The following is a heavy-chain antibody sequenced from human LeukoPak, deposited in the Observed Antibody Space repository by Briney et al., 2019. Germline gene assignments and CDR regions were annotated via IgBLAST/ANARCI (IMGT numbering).Heavy chain of an antibody. CDR2: IRVGGET. Sequence: GGSLRLSCAASGFSFSNYAMSWVRQAPARGPEWVSSIRVGGETFYADSVKGRFTLSRDDSRNTVYLQLNNLRGEDTAIYYCAKANWVSNADAVWWGQGTQVTVSS. D-gene: IGHD1-1*01. CDR1: GFSFSNYA. V-gene: IGHV3-23*01. CDR3: AKANWVSNADAVW. J-gene: IGHJ4*02.